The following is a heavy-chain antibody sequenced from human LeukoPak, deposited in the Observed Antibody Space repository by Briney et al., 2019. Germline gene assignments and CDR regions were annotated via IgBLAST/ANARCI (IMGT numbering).Heavy chain of an antibody. CDR1: GVTVSSNY. CDR3: AKDLQLYGVVVPAAIGIDY. D-gene: IGHD2-2*01. Sequence: GGSLRLSCAASGVTVSSNYMSWVRQAPGKGLEWVSVIYIVGTTFYADSVKGRFTISRDNSKNTLYLQMNSLRVEDTAVYYCAKDLQLYGVVVPAAIGIDYWGQGTLVTVSS. J-gene: IGHJ4*02. V-gene: IGHV3-53*01. CDR2: IYIVGTT.